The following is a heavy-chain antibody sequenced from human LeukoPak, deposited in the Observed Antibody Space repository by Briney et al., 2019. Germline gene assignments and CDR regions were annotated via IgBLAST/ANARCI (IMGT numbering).Heavy chain of an antibody. Sequence: GSLGLSCAASGFTFSSYEMNWVRQAPGKGLEWLSYISSSGTTKYYADSVKGRFTIPRDNAKNSLYLQMNSLRAEDTAVYYCARSRAVEWLFHLDYWGQGTLVTVSS. D-gene: IGHD3-3*01. V-gene: IGHV3-48*03. J-gene: IGHJ4*02. CDR1: GFTFSSYE. CDR2: ISSSGTTK. CDR3: ARSRAVEWLFHLDY.